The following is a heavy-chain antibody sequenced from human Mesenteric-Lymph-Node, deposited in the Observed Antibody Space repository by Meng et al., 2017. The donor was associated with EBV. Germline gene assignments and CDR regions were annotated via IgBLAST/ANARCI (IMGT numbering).Heavy chain of an antibody. CDR2: IYYSGST. J-gene: IGHJ4*02. CDR3: ARAFYGDYWRHFDY. D-gene: IGHD4-17*01. V-gene: IGHV4-59*01. CDR1: DGSMSGYY. Sequence: QVQLQGWGPGLVGPSETLSLTCTVSDGSMSGYYWSWIREPPGKGLEWIGFIYYSGSTTYNPSLNSRVTVSIDMSKNQFSLRLSSVTAADTAVYYCARAFYGDYWRHFDYWGQGTLVTVSS.